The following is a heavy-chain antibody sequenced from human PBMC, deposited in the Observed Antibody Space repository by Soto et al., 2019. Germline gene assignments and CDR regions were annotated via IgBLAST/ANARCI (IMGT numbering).Heavy chain of an antibody. CDR2: ISSSSSYR. V-gene: IGHV3-11*06. Sequence: QVQLVESGGGLVKPGGSLRLSCAASGFTFSDYYMSWIRQAPGKGLEWVSYISSSSSYRNYADSVKGRFTISRDNAKNSLYLQMNSLRAEDTAVYYCARDFSFKAARQAGGMDVWGQGTTVTVSS. D-gene: IGHD6-6*01. J-gene: IGHJ6*02. CDR1: GFTFSDYY. CDR3: ARDFSFKAARQAGGMDV.